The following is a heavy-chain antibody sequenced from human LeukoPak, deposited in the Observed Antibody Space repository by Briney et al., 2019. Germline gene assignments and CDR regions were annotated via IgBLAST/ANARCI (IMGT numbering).Heavy chain of an antibody. J-gene: IGHJ1*01. V-gene: IGHV3-7*01. CDR1: GFTFSSYW. D-gene: IGHD4-23*01. CDR3: ARGPGGYSGPEYFQH. CDR2: IKQDGSEK. Sequence: GGSLRLSCAASGFTFSSYWMSWVRQAPGKGLEWEANIKQDGSEKYYVDSVKGRFTISRDNAKNSLYLQMNSLRAEDTAVYYCARGPGGYSGPEYFQHWGQGTLVTVSS.